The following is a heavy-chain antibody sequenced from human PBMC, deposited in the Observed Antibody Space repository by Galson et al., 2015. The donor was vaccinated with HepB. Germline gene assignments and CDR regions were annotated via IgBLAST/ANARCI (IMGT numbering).Heavy chain of an antibody. CDR3: ATWLEMATIFLDY. CDR1: GGSISSSSYY. J-gene: IGHJ4*02. Sequence: ETLSLTCTVSGGSISSSSYYWGWIRQPPGKGLEWIGSIYYSGSTYYNPSLKSRVTISVDTSKNQFSLKLSSVTAADTAVYYCATWLEMATIFLDYWGQGTLVTVSS. D-gene: IGHD5-24*01. V-gene: IGHV4-39*01. CDR2: IYYSGST.